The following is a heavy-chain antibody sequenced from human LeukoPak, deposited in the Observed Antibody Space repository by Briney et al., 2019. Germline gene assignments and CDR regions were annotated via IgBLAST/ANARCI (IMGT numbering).Heavy chain of an antibody. Sequence: ASVKVSCKASGYTFTGYYMHWVRQAPGQGLEWMGWINPNSGGTNYAQKFQGRVTMTRDTSISTAYMELSRLGSDDTAVYYRARGPDCSSTSCYYYYMDVWGKGTTVTVSS. V-gene: IGHV1-2*02. D-gene: IGHD2-2*01. CDR1: GYTFTGYY. CDR3: ARGPDCSSTSCYYYYMDV. J-gene: IGHJ6*03. CDR2: INPNSGGT.